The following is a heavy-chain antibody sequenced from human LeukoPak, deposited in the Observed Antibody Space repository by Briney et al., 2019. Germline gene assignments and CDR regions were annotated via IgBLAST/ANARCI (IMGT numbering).Heavy chain of an antibody. D-gene: IGHD5-24*01. CDR1: GGSISSISSNNYH. CDR2: IYYSGST. V-gene: IGHV4-39*01. J-gene: IGHJ4*02. CDR3: ARGLGWLQWEFDY. Sequence: SETLSLTCIVSGGSISSISSNNYHWGWIRQPPGKGLEWIGSIYYSGSTYYNPSLKSRVTISVDTSKNQFSLKLSSVTAADTAVYYCARGLGWLQWEFDYWGQGTLVTVSS.